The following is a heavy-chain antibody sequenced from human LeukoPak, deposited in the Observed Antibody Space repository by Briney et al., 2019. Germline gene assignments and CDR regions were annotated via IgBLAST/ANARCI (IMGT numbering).Heavy chain of an antibody. D-gene: IGHD3-22*01. V-gene: IGHV4-4*02. CDR3: ARQLYYYDTSGSFPPDY. Sequence: PSETLSLTCAVSGGSISSSNWWSWVRQPPGKGLEWIGEVYHSGSTNYNPSLKSRVTISVDKSKNQFSLKLSSVTAADTAVYYCARQLYYYDTSGSFPPDYWGQGTLVSVSS. CDR2: VYHSGST. CDR1: GGSISSSNW. J-gene: IGHJ4*01.